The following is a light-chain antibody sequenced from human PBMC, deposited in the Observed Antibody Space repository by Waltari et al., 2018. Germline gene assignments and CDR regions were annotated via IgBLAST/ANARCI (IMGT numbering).Light chain of an antibody. V-gene: IGKV3-20*01. J-gene: IGKJ2*01. CDR1: QSVSSSY. CDR2: GAS. Sequence: EIVLTQSPGTLSLSPGERATLSCRASQSVSSSYLAWYQQKPGQAPRLLISGASIRATGIPDRFSGSGSGTDFTLTISRLEPEDFAVYYCQQYDSSPRTFGQGTKLEIK. CDR3: QQYDSSPRT.